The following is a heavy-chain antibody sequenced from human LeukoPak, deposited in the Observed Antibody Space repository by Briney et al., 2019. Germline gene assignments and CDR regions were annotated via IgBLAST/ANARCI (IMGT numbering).Heavy chain of an antibody. J-gene: IGHJ5*02. CDR3: ARTPLTCSGGSCWFDP. V-gene: IGHV1-69*05. D-gene: IGHD2-15*01. CDR1: GGTFISYA. CDR2: IIPIFGTA. Sequence: SVKVSCKASGGTFISYAISWVGQAPGQGFEWMGRIIPIFGTANYVQKFQGRVTITTDESTSTAYMELSSLRSEDTAVYYCARTPLTCSGGSCWFDPWGQGTLVTVSS.